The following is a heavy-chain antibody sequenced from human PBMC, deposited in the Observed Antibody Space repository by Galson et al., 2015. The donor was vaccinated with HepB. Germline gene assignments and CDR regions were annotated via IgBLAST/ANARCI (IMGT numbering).Heavy chain of an antibody. CDR1: EFDFNKYG. CDR2: VSGYDGSA. CDR3: ARDSRLELQLNNYYSYGMDV. J-gene: IGHJ6*02. Sequence: VKVSCKASEFDFNKYGLSWVRQAPGQGLEWMGWVSGYDGSANYAPKFQGRVTMTTQTSTGTAFMEMWSLRSDDTAVYYCARDSRLELQLNNYYSYGMDVWGQGTAVVVS. V-gene: IGHV1-18*01. D-gene: IGHD1-7*01.